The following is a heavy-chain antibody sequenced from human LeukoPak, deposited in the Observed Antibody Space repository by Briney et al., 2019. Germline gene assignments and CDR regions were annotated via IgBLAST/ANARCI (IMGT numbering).Heavy chain of an antibody. CDR3: VRDFRSADY. CDR2: ICPDGTVT. CDR1: GFTVSTYC. J-gene: IGHJ4*02. V-gene: IGHV3-74*01. Sequence: GGSLRLSCAASGFTVSTYCMHWVRHAPGKGPMWVSRICPDGTVTNYADSVKARFIISRDNARNTVYLQMNSLRVEDTAVYYCVRDFRSADYWGQGTLVTVSS.